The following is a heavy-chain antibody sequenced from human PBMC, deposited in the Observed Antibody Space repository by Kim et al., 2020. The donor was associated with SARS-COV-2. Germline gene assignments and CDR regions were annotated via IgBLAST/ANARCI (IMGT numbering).Heavy chain of an antibody. CDR2: IYYSGTV. CDR3: ASPDVSGSGTYWMAPFDY. D-gene: IGHD3-10*01. V-gene: IGHV4-39*01. Sequence: SETLSLTCTVSGGSISSSSYHWGWIRQPPGKGLEWIGNIYYSGTVYYNPSLKSRVTISVDTSKNQFSLKVTSVTAADTAIYYCASPDVSGSGTYWMAPFDYWSQGTRVTVSS. CDR1: GGSISSSSYH. J-gene: IGHJ4*02.